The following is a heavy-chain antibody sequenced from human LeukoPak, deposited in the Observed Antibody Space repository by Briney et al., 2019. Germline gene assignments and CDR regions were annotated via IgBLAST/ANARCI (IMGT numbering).Heavy chain of an antibody. CDR3: ARDSSWSGYHSWYFDY. J-gene: IGHJ4*02. CDR1: GGTFSSYA. V-gene: IGHV1-69*01. CDR2: IIPIFGTA. D-gene: IGHD3-3*01. Sequence: VASVKVSRKASGGTFSSYAISWVRQAPGQGLEWMGGIIPIFGTANYAQKFQGRVTITADESTSTAYMELSSLRSEDTAVYYCARDSSWSGYHSWYFDYWGQGTLVTVSS.